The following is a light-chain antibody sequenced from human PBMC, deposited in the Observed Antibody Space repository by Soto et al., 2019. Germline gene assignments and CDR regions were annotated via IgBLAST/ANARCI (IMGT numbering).Light chain of an antibody. CDR1: QSVSSY. CDR3: QQRSNWRT. CDR2: DAS. J-gene: IGKJ1*01. V-gene: IGKV3-11*01. Sequence: EIVLTQSPATLSLSPGERATLSCRASQSVSSYLAWYQQKPGQAPRLLIYDASNRATGIPARFSGSGSGTDFTLTISILEPEDFAVYYWQQRSNWRTFGQGTKVEIK.